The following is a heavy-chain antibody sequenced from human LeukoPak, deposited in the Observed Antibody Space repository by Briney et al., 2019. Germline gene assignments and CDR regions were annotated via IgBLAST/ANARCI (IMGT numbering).Heavy chain of an antibody. V-gene: IGHV1-46*01. CDR1: GYTLTSYY. CDR2: INPSGGST. Sequence: AASVKVSCKASGYTLTSYYMHWVRQAPGQGLEWMGIINPSGGSTSYAQKFQGRVTMTEDTSTDTAYMELSSLRSEDTAVYYCATDLLHYGMDVWGQGTTVTVSS. D-gene: IGHD2-15*01. J-gene: IGHJ6*02. CDR3: ATDLLHYGMDV.